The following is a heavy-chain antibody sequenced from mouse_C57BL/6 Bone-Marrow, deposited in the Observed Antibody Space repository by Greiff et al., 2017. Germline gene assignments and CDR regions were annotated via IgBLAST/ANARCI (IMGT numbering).Heavy chain of an antibody. CDR1: GFTFSSYG. CDR2: ISSGGSYT. J-gene: IGHJ2*01. Sequence: EVKLVESGGDLVKPGGSLKLSCAASGFTFSSYGMSWVRQTPDKRLEWVATISSGGSYTYYPDSVKGRFTISSDNAKNTLYLQMSSLKSEDTAMYYCARRGFPDYWGQGTTLPVSS. V-gene: IGHV5-6*02. CDR3: ARRGFPDY.